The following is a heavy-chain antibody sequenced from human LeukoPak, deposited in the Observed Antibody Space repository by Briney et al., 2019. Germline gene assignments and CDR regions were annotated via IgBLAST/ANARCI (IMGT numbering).Heavy chain of an antibody. Sequence: SQTLSLTCAISGDSVSSNSAAWNWLRQSPLRGLEWLGRTYYRSKWYNDYAVSVKSRITINPDTSKNQFSLQLNSVTPEDAAVYYCARAPVAARNWYFDLWGRGTLVTVSS. CDR1: GDSVSSNSAA. V-gene: IGHV6-1*01. CDR2: TYYRSKWYN. D-gene: IGHD2-21*02. J-gene: IGHJ2*01. CDR3: ARAPVAARNWYFDL.